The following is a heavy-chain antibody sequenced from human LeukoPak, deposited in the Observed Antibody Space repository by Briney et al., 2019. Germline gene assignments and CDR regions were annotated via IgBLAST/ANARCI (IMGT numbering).Heavy chain of an antibody. D-gene: IGHD3-3*01. CDR1: RFTFSSYA. CDR2: ISYDGSNK. V-gene: IGHV3-30-3*01. Sequence: GRSLRLSCAASRFTFSSYAMHWVRQAPGKGLEWVAVISYDGSNKYHADSVKGRFTISRDNSKNTLYLQMNSLRAEDTAVYYCARDLGPRGFYDFWSGYSPYFDYWGQGTLVTVSS. J-gene: IGHJ4*02. CDR3: ARDLGPRGFYDFWSGYSPYFDY.